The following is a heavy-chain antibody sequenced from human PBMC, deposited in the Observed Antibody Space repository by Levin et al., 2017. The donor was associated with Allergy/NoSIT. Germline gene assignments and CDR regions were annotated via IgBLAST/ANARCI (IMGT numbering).Heavy chain of an antibody. CDR2: MNSDGSSI. J-gene: IGHJ3*02. Sequence: GGSLRLSCTGPGFTFSRYWMHWVRQVPGKGPVWVSRMNSDGSSINYADSVKGRFTISRDNAKNTLYLQMNSLRAEDTAVYYCATADEYRSSWCAFDTWGQGTMVTVSS. CDR1: GFTFSRYW. D-gene: IGHD6-13*01. CDR3: ATADEYRSSWCAFDT. V-gene: IGHV3-74*01.